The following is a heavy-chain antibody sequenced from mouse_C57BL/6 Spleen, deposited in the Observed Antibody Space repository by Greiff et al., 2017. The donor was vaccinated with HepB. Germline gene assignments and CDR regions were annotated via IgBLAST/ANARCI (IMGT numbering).Heavy chain of an antibody. CDR2: IYPGNSDT. J-gene: IGHJ2*01. Sequence: VQLQQSGTVLARPGASVKMSCKTSGYTFTSYWMHWVKQRPGQGLEWIGAIYPGNSDTSYNQKFKGKAKLTAVTSASTAYMALSSLTNEDSAVYYCTGTMVTTDYFDYWGQGTTLTVSS. D-gene: IGHD2-2*01. V-gene: IGHV1-5*01. CDR1: GYTFTSYW. CDR3: TGTMVTTDYFDY.